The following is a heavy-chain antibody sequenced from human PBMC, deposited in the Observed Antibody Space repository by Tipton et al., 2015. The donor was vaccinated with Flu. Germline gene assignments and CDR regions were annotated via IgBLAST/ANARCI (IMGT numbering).Heavy chain of an antibody. CDR3: ARGVEGFLERGNYYMDV. CDR1: GFTFSSYS. J-gene: IGHJ6*03. Sequence: SLRLSCAASGFTFSSYSMNWVRQAPGKGLEWVSSISSSSSYIYYADSVKGRFTISRDNAKNSLYLQMNSLRAEDTAVYYCARGVEGFLERGNYYMDVWGKGTTVTVSS. D-gene: IGHD3-3*01. CDR2: ISSSSSYI. V-gene: IGHV3-21*01.